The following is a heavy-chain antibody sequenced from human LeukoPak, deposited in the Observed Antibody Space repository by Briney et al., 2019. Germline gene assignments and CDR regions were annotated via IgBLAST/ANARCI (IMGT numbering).Heavy chain of an antibody. J-gene: IGHJ4*02. D-gene: IGHD1-1*01. V-gene: IGHV3-7*04. Sequence: GGSLRLSSAEPRYTFSSNWMSWVPQAPGKGLAWVANINQDGSDKYYVDSVKGRFTISRDNTKNSLYLQMNSLRAEDTAVYYCARHDPVLDYWGQGTLVTVSS. CDR2: INQDGSDK. CDR3: ARHDPVLDY. CDR1: RYTFSSNW.